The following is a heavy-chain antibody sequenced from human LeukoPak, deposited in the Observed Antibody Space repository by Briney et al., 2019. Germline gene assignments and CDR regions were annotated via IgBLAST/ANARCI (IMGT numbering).Heavy chain of an antibody. D-gene: IGHD6-19*01. CDR3: AREWRGSQWLVSLGFDY. Sequence: GASVKVSCKASGGTFSSYAISWVRQAPGQGLEWMGGIIPIFGTANYAQKFQGRVTITADESTSTAYMELSSLRSEDTAVYYCAREWRGSQWLVSLGFDYWGQGTLVTVSS. V-gene: IGHV1-69*01. J-gene: IGHJ4*02. CDR1: GGTFSSYA. CDR2: IIPIFGTA.